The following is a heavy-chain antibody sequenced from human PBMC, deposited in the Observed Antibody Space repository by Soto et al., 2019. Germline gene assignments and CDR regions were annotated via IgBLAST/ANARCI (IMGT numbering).Heavy chain of an antibody. V-gene: IGHV3-7*02. D-gene: IGHD6-13*01. CDR3: ARVHYSSSWYIDY. Sequence: GGSLRLSCTASGFTFTTYWMSWVRQAPGKGLEWVANIKPDGSEKWYADSLKGRFTISRDNAKNTLYLQMNSLRAEDTAVYYCARVHYSSSWYIDYWGQGTLVTVSS. CDR2: IKPDGSEK. CDR1: GFTFTTYW. J-gene: IGHJ4*02.